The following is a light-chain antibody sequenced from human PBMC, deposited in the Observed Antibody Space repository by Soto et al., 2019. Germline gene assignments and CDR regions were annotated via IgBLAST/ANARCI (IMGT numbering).Light chain of an antibody. CDR2: SSD. CDR3: SAWDDSLSGPV. CDR1: SSNIGTYT. Sequence: QSVLTQPPSASGTPGQRVTISCSGSSSNIGTYTVDWYQQLPGAAPKLLIYSSDQRPSGVPDRFSGSKSATSASLAISGLQSEDEADYYCSAWDDSLSGPVFGGGTKLTVL. V-gene: IGLV1-44*01. J-gene: IGLJ3*02.